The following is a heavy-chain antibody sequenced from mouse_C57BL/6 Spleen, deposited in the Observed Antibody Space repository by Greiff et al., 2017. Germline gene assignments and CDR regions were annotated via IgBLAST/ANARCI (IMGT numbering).Heavy chain of an antibody. J-gene: IGHJ1*03. CDR3: ARPTVDWYFDV. V-gene: IGHV1-54*01. D-gene: IGHD1-1*01. Sequence: QVQLQQSGAELVRPGTSVKVSCKASGYAFTNYLIEWVKQRPGQGLEWIGVINPGSGGTNYNEKFKGKATLTADKSSSTAYMQLSSLTSEDSAVYFCARPTVDWYFDVWGTGTTVTVSS. CDR2: INPGSGGT. CDR1: GYAFTNYL.